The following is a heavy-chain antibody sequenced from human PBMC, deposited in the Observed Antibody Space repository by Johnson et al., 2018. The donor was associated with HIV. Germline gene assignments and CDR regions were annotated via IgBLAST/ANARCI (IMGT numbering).Heavy chain of an antibody. Sequence: QVLLVESGGGVVQPGRSLRLSRAASGCTFSNYGMHWGRQAPGKGLERVAVIWFDRNNKHYSDSVKGRFTISRYNSNNILYLQMNSLRVEDTAVYYCAKVAVATAAGGVALDIWGPGTMVTVS. J-gene: IGHJ3*02. CDR3: AKVAVATAAGGVALDI. V-gene: IGHV3-33*06. CDR2: IWFDRNNK. D-gene: IGHD6-13*01. CDR1: GCTFSNYG.